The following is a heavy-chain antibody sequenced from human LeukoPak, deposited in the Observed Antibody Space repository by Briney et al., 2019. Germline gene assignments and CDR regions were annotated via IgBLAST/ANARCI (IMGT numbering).Heavy chain of an antibody. V-gene: IGHV4-59*08. CDR1: GGSISSYY. Sequence: PSETLSLTCTVSGGSISSYYWSWIRQPPGKGLEWIGYIYYSGSTNYNPSLKSRVTISVDTSKNQFSLKLSSVTAADTAMYYCARTADTAMVLGYWGQGTLVTVSS. CDR2: IYYSGST. D-gene: IGHD5-18*01. J-gene: IGHJ4*02. CDR3: ARTADTAMVLGY.